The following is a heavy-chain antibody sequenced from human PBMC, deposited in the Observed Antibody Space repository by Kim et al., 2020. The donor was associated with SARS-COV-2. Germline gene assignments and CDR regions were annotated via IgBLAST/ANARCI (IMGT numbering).Heavy chain of an antibody. D-gene: IGHD2-2*01. CDR2: GTT. J-gene: IGHJ4*02. CDR3: ARGSPVANN. V-gene: IGHV4-59*09. Sequence: GTTDYNPSLRGRVTISIDTSKNQFSLNLRSVAAADTAVYYCARGSPVANNWGQGTLVTVSS.